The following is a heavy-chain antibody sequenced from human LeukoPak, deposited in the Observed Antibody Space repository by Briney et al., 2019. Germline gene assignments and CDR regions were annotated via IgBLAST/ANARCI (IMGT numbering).Heavy chain of an antibody. J-gene: IGHJ3*02. Sequence: SVKVSCKASGGTFNSYSISWVRQAPGQGLEWMGRISPMLHIPNYAHKFQGRVTITADKSTTTAYMELSSLRSEDTAVYYCAREIGEWSRDAFDIWGQGTMVTVSS. CDR1: GGTFNSYS. CDR2: ISPMLHIP. V-gene: IGHV1-69*04. D-gene: IGHD3-10*01. CDR3: AREIGEWSRDAFDI.